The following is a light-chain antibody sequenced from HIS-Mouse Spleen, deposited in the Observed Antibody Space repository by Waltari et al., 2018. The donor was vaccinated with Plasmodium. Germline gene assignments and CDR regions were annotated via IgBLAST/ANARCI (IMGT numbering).Light chain of an antibody. CDR1: QGISSA. V-gene: IGKV1-13*02. CDR3: QQFNSYPLT. CDR2: DAS. J-gene: IGKJ4*01. Sequence: AIQLTQSPSSLSASVGDRVTLTCRASQGISSALAWYHQKPGKAPKLLIYDASSLESGVPSRFSGSGSGTDFTLTISSLQPEDFATYYCQQFNSYPLTFGGGTKVEIK.